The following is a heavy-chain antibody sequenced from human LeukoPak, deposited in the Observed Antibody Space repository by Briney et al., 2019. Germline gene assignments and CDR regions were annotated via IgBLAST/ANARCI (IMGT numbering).Heavy chain of an antibody. V-gene: IGHV1-69*05. CDR2: IIPIFGTA. J-gene: IGHJ4*02. D-gene: IGHD6-19*01. Sequence: GASVKVSCKASGGTFSSYAISWVRQAPGQGLEWMGGIIPIFGTANYAQKLQGRVTMTTDTSRSTAYMELRSLRSDDTAVYYCARDGGWPEFSLIDYWGQGALVTVSS. CDR1: GGTFSSYA. CDR3: ARDGGWPEFSLIDY.